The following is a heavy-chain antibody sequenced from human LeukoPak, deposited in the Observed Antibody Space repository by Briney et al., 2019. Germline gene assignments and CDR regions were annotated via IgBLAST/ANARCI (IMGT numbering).Heavy chain of an antibody. CDR2: INPNSGGT. Sequence: ASVKVSCKASGYTFTGYYMHWVRQAPGQGLEWMVRINPNSGGTNYAQKFQGRVTMTRDTSISTAYMELSRLRSDDTAVYYCARDLMVVGATGHGYWGQGTLVTVSS. CDR3: ARDLMVVGATGHGY. CDR1: GYTFTGYY. J-gene: IGHJ4*02. V-gene: IGHV1-2*06. D-gene: IGHD1-26*01.